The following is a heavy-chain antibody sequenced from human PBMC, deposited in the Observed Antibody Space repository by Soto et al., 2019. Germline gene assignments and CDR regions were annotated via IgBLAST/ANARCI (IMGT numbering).Heavy chain of an antibody. CDR2: ISYDDNNT. J-gene: IGHJ4*02. V-gene: IGHV3-30*03. CDR1: GFTLPGSG. Sequence: QVQVLESGGGVVQPGTSLRLSCEGSGFTLPGSGMHWIRQAPGKGLEWVALISYDDNNTYFADSLKGRFTISRDTSKNTLFLHMNSLRVEDTAVYYCATGGAGFESWGQGTLVTVSS. CDR3: ATGGAGFES.